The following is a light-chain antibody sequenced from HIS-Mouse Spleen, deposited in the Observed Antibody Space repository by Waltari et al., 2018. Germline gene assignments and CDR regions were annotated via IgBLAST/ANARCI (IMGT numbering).Light chain of an antibody. CDR1: QGISSY. J-gene: IGKJ1*01. CDR2: AAC. CDR3: QQLNSDPRT. V-gene: IGKV1-9*01. Sequence: DIQLTQSPPFLAASVGDRVTITCRASQGISSYLAWYPQKPGKAPKLLIYAACTLQSGVPSRFSGSESGTEVTLTHSSLQPEDIATDYCQQLNSDPRTFGQGTKVEIK.